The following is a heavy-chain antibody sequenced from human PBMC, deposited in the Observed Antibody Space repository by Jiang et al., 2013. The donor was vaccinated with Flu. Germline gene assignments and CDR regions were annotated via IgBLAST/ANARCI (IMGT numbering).Heavy chain of an antibody. D-gene: IGHD3-9*01. CDR2: ISGSGGST. CDR1: GFTFSSYA. J-gene: IGHJ3*02. Sequence: VQLVESGGGLVQPGGSLRLSCSTSGFTFSSYAMSWVRQAPGKGLEWVSAISGSGGSTYYADSVKGRFTISRDNSKNTLYLQMNSLRAEDTAVYYCAKEANYDILTGYPTYDAFDIWGQGTMVTVSS. V-gene: IGHV3-23*04. CDR3: AKEANYDILTGYPTYDAFDI.